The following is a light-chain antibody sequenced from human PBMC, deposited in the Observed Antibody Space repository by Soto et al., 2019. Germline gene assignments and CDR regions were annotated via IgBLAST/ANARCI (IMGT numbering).Light chain of an antibody. CDR3: MQRIEFPLT. CDR2: TVS. Sequence: DIVMTQTPLSLPVAPGEPASLSCRSSQSLLDSDDGNTYLDWYLQKPGQSPQLLIYTVSYRASGVPDRFNGSGSGTDFTLKISRVEAEDVGVYYCMQRIEFPLTFGGGTKVEIK. V-gene: IGKV2-40*01. J-gene: IGKJ4*01. CDR1: QSLLDSDDGNTY.